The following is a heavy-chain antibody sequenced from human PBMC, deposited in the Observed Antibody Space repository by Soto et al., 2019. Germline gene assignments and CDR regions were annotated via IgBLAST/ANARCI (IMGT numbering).Heavy chain of an antibody. Sequence: GGSLRLSCAASGFTFSNYDMSWVRQAPGQGLEWVSSIRRGGGDIHYPDSVKGRFTISRDDSKNKLHLQMNSLRAEDTAVYYCAKRVGSSWQWYFDSWGQGTLVTVSS. J-gene: IGHJ4*02. CDR3: AKRVGSSWQWYFDS. D-gene: IGHD6-13*01. V-gene: IGHV3-23*01. CDR1: GFTFSNYD. CDR2: IRRGGGDI.